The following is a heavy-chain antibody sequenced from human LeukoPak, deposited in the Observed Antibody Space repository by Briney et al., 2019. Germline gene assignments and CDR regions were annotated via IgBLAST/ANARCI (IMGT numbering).Heavy chain of an antibody. CDR3: VRSSGRYSNL. Sequence: APLKVSSTPSVYTFTDYAVSCARQAHAPGPEWRGWISAYDGKIKFDPTAKDTVTLTMDTSATTAFMDLRSLRFDDKAVYYCVRSSGRYSNLWGQGTLVIVSS. CDR1: VYTFTDYA. D-gene: IGHD1-26*01. CDR2: ISAYDGKI. V-gene: IGHV1-18*01. J-gene: IGHJ5*02.